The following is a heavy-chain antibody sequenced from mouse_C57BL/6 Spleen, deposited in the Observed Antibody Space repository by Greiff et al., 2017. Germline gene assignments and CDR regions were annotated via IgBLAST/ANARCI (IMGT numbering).Heavy chain of an antibody. CDR3: ARCDYDWFAY. D-gene: IGHD2-4*01. Sequence: VQLQESGAELARPGASVKMSCKASGYTFTSYTMHWVKQRPGQGLEWIGYINPSSGYTKYNQKFKDKATLTADKSSSTAYMQLSSLTSEDSAVYYCARCDYDWFAYWGQGTLVTVSA. V-gene: IGHV1-4*01. CDR2: INPSSGYT. J-gene: IGHJ3*01. CDR1: GYTFTSYT.